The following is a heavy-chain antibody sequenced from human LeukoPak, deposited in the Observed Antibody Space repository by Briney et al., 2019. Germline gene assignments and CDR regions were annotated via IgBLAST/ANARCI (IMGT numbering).Heavy chain of an antibody. Sequence: SVKVSRKASGGTFSSYAISWVRQAPGQGLEWMGGIIPIFGTANYAQKFQGRVTITADESTSTAYMELSSLRSEDTAVYYCASYYDSSGYYDYWGQGTLVTVSS. V-gene: IGHV1-69*01. D-gene: IGHD3-22*01. CDR3: ASYYDSSGYYDY. J-gene: IGHJ4*02. CDR2: IIPIFGTA. CDR1: GGTFSSYA.